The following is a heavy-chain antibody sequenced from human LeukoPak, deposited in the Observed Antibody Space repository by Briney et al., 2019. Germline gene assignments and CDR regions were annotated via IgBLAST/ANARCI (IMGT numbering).Heavy chain of an antibody. CDR2: ISNDGSIK. D-gene: IGHD3-3*01. V-gene: IGHV3-30*03. CDR1: GFTFSSYG. CDR3: ARVPIRFKAFDI. Sequence: GGSLRLSCAASGFTFSSYGMHWVRQAPGKGLEWVAVISNDGSIKYYADSVKGRFTISRDNSKNTLYLQMNSLRAEDTAVYYCARVPIRFKAFDIWGQGTMVTVSS. J-gene: IGHJ3*02.